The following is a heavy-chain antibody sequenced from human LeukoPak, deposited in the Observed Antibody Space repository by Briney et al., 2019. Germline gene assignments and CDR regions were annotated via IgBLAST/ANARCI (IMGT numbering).Heavy chain of an antibody. CDR2: IIPIFGTA. V-gene: IGHV1-69*13. Sequence: SVTVSCKASGGTFSSYAISWVRQAPGQGLEWVGGIIPIFGTANYAQKFQGRVTITADESTSTAYMELSSLRSEDTAVYYCATLFTNLRFGYGMDVWGQGTTVTVSS. CDR1: GGTFSSYA. D-gene: IGHD5/OR15-5a*01. J-gene: IGHJ6*02. CDR3: ATLFTNLRFGYGMDV.